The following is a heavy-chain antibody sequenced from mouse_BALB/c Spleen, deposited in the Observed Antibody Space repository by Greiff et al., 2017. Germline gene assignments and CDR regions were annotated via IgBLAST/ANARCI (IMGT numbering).Heavy chain of an antibody. CDR3: ARESYYRYAFAY. CDR1: GFTFSDYG. Sequence: EVQRVESGGGLVQPGGSRKLSCAASGFTFSDYGMAWVRQAPGKGPEWVAFISNLAYSIYYADTVTGRFTISRENAKNTLYLEMSSLRSEDTAMYYCARESYYRYAFAYWGQGTLVTVSA. D-gene: IGHD2-14*01. V-gene: IGHV5-15*02. J-gene: IGHJ3*01. CDR2: ISNLAYSI.